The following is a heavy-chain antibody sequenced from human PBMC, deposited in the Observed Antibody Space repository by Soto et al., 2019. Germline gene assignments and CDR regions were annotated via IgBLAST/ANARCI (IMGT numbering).Heavy chain of an antibody. CDR3: AKGASGRFLEPYYYYYYMDV. CDR2: ISGSGGST. V-gene: IGHV3-23*01. Sequence: GGSLRLSCAASGFTFSSYAMSWVRQAPGKGLEWVSAISGSGGSTYYADSVKGRFTISRDNSKNPLYLQMNSLWAEDTAVYYCAKGASGRFLEPYYYYYYMDVWGKGTTVTVSS. J-gene: IGHJ6*03. CDR1: GFTFSSYA. D-gene: IGHD3-3*01.